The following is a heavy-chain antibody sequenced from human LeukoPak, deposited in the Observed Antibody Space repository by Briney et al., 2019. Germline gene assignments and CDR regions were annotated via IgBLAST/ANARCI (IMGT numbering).Heavy chain of an antibody. J-gene: IGHJ4*02. D-gene: IGHD3-22*01. CDR1: GFTVSSNY. CDR2: SYSGGST. V-gene: IGHV3-53*01. CDR3: ARGSYDSSGYYLDY. Sequence: PGGSLRLSCAASGFTVSSNYMSSVRLAPGKGLEWVSVSYSGGSTYYADSVKGRFTISRDNAKNSLYLQMNSLRAEDTAVYYCARGSYDSSGYYLDYWGQGTLVTVSS.